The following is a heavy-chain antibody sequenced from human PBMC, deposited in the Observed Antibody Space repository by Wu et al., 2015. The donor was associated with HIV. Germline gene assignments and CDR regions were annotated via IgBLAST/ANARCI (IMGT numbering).Heavy chain of an antibody. Sequence: QVQLVQSGAEVKKPGASVKVSCKASGYTFTSYYMHWVRQAPGQGLEWMGIINPSGGSTSYAQKFQGRVTMTRDTSTSTVYMELSSLRSEDTAVYYCARVATMVRGGGGMDVWGQGTTVTVSS. CDR1: GYTFTSYY. V-gene: IGHV1-46*01. CDR2: INPSGGST. CDR3: ARVATMVRGGGGMDV. J-gene: IGHJ6*02. D-gene: IGHD3-10*01.